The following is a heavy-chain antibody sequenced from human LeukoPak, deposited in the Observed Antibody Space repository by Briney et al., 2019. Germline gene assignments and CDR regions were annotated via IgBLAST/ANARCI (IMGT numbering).Heavy chain of an antibody. CDR3: ARDSGEDYGDYVVGIFDY. Sequence: GGSLRLSYAASGFTFGSYAMHWVRQAPGKGLEWVAVISYDGSNKYYADSVKGRFTISRDNSKNTLYLQMNSLRAEDTAVYYCARDSGEDYGDYVVGIFDYWGQGTLVTVSS. V-gene: IGHV3-30-3*01. CDR2: ISYDGSNK. D-gene: IGHD4-17*01. J-gene: IGHJ4*02. CDR1: GFTFGSYA.